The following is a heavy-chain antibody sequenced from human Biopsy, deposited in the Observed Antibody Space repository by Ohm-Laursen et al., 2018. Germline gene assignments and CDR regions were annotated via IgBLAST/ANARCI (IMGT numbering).Heavy chain of an antibody. Sequence: SLRLSCAASGFTFSASAVHWVRQASGKGLEGVGRIRSKAKSYATAYAASVTGRFTISRDDSKNTTYLQMNSLKTEDTAVYYCTLEGAGFDNWGQGTLVTVSS. D-gene: IGHD3-10*01. J-gene: IGHJ4*02. CDR1: GFTFSASA. CDR3: TLEGAGFDN. V-gene: IGHV3-73*01. CDR2: IRSKAKSYAT.